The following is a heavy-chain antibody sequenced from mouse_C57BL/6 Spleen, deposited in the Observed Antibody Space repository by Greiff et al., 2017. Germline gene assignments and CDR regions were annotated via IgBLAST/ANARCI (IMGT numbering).Heavy chain of an antibody. V-gene: IGHV1-5*01. D-gene: IGHD1-1*01. CDR2: IYPGNSDT. Sequence: WVKQRPGQGLEWIGAIYPGNSDTSYNQKFKGKAKLTAVTSASTAYMELSSLTNEDSAVYYCTITTVVDYWGQGTTLTVSS. J-gene: IGHJ2*01. CDR3: TITTVVDY.